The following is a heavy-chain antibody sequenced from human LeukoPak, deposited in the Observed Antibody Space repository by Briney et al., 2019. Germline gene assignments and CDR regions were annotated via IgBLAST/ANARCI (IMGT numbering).Heavy chain of an antibody. CDR2: IYYSGGT. Sequence: SETLSLTWTVAGGSISTYNWCWIRLPPGKGLEWIGFIYYSGGTNYNPSLKSRVTISKDTSKNQFSLKLSSVTAADTAVYYCARGGITGTTLDYWGQGTLVTVSS. CDR1: GGSISTYN. J-gene: IGHJ4*02. D-gene: IGHD1-7*01. V-gene: IGHV4-59*01. CDR3: ARGGITGTTLDY.